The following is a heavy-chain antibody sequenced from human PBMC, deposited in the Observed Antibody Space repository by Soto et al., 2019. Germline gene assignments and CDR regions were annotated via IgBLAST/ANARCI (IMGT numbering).Heavy chain of an antibody. D-gene: IGHD2-15*01. V-gene: IGHV3-15*01. CDR1: GSTFSHAW. CDR3: CVVKRLDQYSTSGYWFDP. J-gene: IGHJ5*02. CDR2: IKSKADGETK. Sequence: GGSLRLSCAASGSTFSHAWMSWVRQAPGKGLEWVGRIKSKADGETKDYGAPVRGRFTISRDDAKDTLYLQMNSLRIEDTAVYYCCVVKRLDQYSTSGYWFDPWGPGTLVTVSS.